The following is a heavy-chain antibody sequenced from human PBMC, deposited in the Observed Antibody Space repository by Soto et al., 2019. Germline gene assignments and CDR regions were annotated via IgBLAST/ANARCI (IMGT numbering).Heavy chain of an antibody. J-gene: IGHJ4*02. Sequence: PSETLSLTCTVYGGCISSYYWSWIRQPPGKGLEWLGYIYYSGSTNYNPSHKSRVTISVDTSKNQFSLKLTSVTATDTAVYYCARHSIYGEFDYWGQGTQVTVSS. V-gene: IGHV4-59*08. CDR2: IYYSGST. CDR1: GGCISSYY. CDR3: ARHSIYGEFDY. D-gene: IGHD2-21*01.